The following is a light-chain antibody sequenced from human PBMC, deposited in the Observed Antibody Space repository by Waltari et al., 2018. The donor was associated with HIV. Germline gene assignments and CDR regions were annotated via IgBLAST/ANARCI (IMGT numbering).Light chain of an antibody. CDR1: SSDIGSYNL. V-gene: IGLV2-23*01. J-gene: IGLJ1*01. CDR2: AGS. Sequence: QSALTQPASVSGSPGQSITISCPGTSSDIGSYNLVYWYQQHPDKSAKLMSYAGSRRHSGVSNHFSGAKAGNTASLTISGLQAEDEADYYCYSYAGSRTGYVFGTGTKVTVL. CDR3: YSYAGSRTGYV.